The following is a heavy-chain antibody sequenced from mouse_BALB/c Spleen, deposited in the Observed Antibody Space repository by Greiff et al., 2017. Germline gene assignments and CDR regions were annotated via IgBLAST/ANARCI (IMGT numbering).Heavy chain of an antibody. J-gene: IGHJ2*01. V-gene: IGHV3-6*02. CDR3: ARGAGGDFDY. CDR2: ISYDGSN. CDR1: GYSITSGYY. Sequence: EVKLQESGPGLVKPSQSLSLTCSVTGYSITSGYYWNWIRQFPGNKLEWMGYISYDGSNNYNPSLKNRISITRDTSKNQFFLKLNSVTTEDTATYYCARGAGGDFDYWGQGTTLTVSS.